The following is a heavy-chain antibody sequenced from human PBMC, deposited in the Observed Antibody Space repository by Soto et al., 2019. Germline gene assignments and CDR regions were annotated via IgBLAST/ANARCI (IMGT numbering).Heavy chain of an antibody. V-gene: IGHV3-23*01. CDR2: ISSSGDDS. CDR1: GFTVSSFP. J-gene: IGHJ4*02. Sequence: EMHLLESGGGLVQPGGSLRLSCAASGFTVSSFPMTWVRQAPGKGLEWVSSISSSGDDSFYADSVKGRFTNSRDSSKNMLFLQLSSLRAEDTAVYYCARKVAGSIWGQGTLVTVSS. D-gene: IGHD6-19*01. CDR3: ARKVAGSI.